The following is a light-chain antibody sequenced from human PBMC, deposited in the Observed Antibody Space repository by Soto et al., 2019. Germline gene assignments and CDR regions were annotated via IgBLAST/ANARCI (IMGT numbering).Light chain of an antibody. V-gene: IGKV3-20*01. CDR2: DAS. Sequence: EIVLTQSPATLSLSPGERATLSCRASQSVSSYLSWYQQKPGQAPRLLIYDASSRATGIPDRFSGSGSGTDFTLTISRLEPEDFAVYYCQQYVTTPWTFGQGTKVDI. CDR1: QSVSSY. J-gene: IGKJ1*01. CDR3: QQYVTTPWT.